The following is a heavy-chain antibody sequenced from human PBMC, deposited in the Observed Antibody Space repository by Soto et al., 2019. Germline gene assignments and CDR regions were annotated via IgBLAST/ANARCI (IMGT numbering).Heavy chain of an antibody. D-gene: IGHD5-12*01. CDR3: AKDSRAVATSYYYRGLDV. CDR2: ISWNSGSI. Sequence: GGSLRLSCAGSGFTFEDYAMHWVRQAPGKGLEWVSGISWNSGSIGYADSVKGRFTISRDNAKKSLYLQMNSLRTEDTALYYCAKDSRAVATSYYYRGLDVWGQGTTVTVS. J-gene: IGHJ6*02. V-gene: IGHV3-9*01. CDR1: GFTFEDYA.